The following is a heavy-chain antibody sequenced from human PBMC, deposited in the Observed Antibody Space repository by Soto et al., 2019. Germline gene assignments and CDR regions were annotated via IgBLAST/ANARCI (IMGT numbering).Heavy chain of an antibody. Sequence: SETLSLTCAVYGGSFSGYYWSWSRQPPGKGLEWIGEINHSGSTNYNPSLKSRVTISVDTSKNQFSLKLSSVTAADTAVYYCARAGLNPARYHYYYGMDVWGQGTLVT. CDR3: ARAGLNPARYHYYYGMDV. V-gene: IGHV4-34*01. J-gene: IGHJ6*01. CDR2: INHSGST. CDR1: GGSFSGYY.